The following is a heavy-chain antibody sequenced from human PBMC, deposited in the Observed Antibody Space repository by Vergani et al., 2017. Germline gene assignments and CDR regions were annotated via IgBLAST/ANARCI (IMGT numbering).Heavy chain of an antibody. CDR3: ARDAPPYYYDSSGYLDAFDI. Sequence: QVQLQESGPGLVKPSETLSLTCTVSGGSISSYYWSWIRQPPGKGLEWIGYIYYSGSTNYNPSLKRPVTISVDTSKNQFSLKLSSVTGADTSVYYCARDAPPYYYDSSGYLDAFDIWGQGTMVTVYS. J-gene: IGHJ3*02. D-gene: IGHD3-22*01. CDR2: IYYSGST. CDR1: GGSISSYY. V-gene: IGHV4-59*01.